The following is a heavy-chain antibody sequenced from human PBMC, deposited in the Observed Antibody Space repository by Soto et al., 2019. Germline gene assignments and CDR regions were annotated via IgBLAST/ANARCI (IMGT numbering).Heavy chain of an antibody. CDR2: ISDSGNS. D-gene: IGHD1-20*01. V-gene: IGHV4-61*08. CDR1: GASVSSGDNY. J-gene: IGHJ4*02. CDR3: ARGVRPSISTVITSP. Sequence: ETLSLTCTVSGASVSSGDNYWIWIRQPPGKGLEWIGSISDSGNSNYNPSLKSRVTISVDTSNNQFSLRLSSVTAADTAVYYCARGVRPSISTVITSPWGQGTLVTVSS.